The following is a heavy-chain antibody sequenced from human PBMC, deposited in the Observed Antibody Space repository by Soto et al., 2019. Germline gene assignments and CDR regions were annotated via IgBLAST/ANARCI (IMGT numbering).Heavy chain of an antibody. CDR2: ISAYNGNT. D-gene: IGHD4-17*01. Sequence: QVQLVQSGAEVKKPGASVKVSCKASGYTFTNYGINWVRQAPGQGLEWMGWISAYNGNTNYAQKLQGRVTMXTXTXXSTAYMDLRSLRSDDTAVYYCARLWGYGDYGEMGYWGQGTLVTVSS. J-gene: IGHJ4*02. CDR3: ARLWGYGDYGEMGY. CDR1: GYTFTNYG. V-gene: IGHV1-18*01.